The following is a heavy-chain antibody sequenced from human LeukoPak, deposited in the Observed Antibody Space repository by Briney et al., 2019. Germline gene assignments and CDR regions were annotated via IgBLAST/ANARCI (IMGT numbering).Heavy chain of an antibody. Sequence: SETLSLTCTVSGGSISSYYWSWIRQPAGKGLEWIGRIYTSGSTNYNPSLKSRVTMSVDTSKNQFSLKLSSVTAADTAVYYCASSSGYYSGDAFDVWGQGTMVTVSS. CDR3: ASSSGYYSGDAFDV. CDR2: IYTSGST. CDR1: GGSISSYY. J-gene: IGHJ3*01. D-gene: IGHD3-22*01. V-gene: IGHV4-4*07.